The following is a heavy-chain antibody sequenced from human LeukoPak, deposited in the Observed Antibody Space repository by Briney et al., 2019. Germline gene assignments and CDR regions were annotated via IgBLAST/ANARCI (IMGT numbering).Heavy chain of an antibody. CDR2: IYSGGST. D-gene: IGHD5-24*01. J-gene: IGHJ4*02. Sequence: GGSLRLSCAASGFTFSSYAMSWVRQAPGKGLEWVSVIYSGGSTYYADSVKGRFTISRDNSKNTLYLQMNSLRAEDTAVYYCGWLQKTKVDYWGQGTLVTVSS. V-gene: IGHV3-66*02. CDR1: GFTFSSYA. CDR3: GWLQKTKVDY.